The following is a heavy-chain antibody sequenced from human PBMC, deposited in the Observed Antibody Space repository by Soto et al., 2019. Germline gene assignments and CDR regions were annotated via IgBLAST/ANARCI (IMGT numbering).Heavy chain of an antibody. Sequence: QVQLVQSGAEVKKPGASVKVSCKASGYTFISYSISWVRQAPGQGLEWMGRITAYNGNANYAQKFQGRVTMTTDTSTTTAYVELRSLRSDDTAVFYCVGDDQFPRYDVGGAYSGDYRGMDVGGEWTAFTVT. D-gene: IGHD3-10*02. CDR1: GYTFISYS. CDR3: VGDDQFPRYDVGGAYSGDYRGMDV. V-gene: IGHV1-18*01. J-gene: IGHJ6*02. CDR2: ITAYNGNA.